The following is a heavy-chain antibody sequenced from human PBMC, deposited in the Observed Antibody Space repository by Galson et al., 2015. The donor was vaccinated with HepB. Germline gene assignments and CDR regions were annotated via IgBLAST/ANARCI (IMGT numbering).Heavy chain of an antibody. V-gene: IGHV3-53*01. CDR1: GFTVGSTY. CDR2: IYGDGST. J-gene: IGHJ4*02. Sequence: SLRLSCAASGFTVGSTYMSWVRQAPGKGLEWVSVIYGDGSTYYADSVRGRFTISRDNSKNTLYLQMNSLRAEDTAVYYCARGFRYFDYWGLGTLVTVSS. CDR3: ARGFRYFDY.